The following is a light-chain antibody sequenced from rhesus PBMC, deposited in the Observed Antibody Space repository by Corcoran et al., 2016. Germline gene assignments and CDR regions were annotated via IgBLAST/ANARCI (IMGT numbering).Light chain of an antibody. CDR3: QQHNSHPLT. CDR2: AAS. CDR1: QTISSY. V-gene: IGKV1-44*03. Sequence: DIQMTQSPSSLSASVGDRVTITCRASQTISSYLALYQQQPGKVPKLLIYAASTLQSGVPSRFSGSGSGTDFTLTISSLQPEDVATYDCQQHNSHPLTFCVGTKVELK. J-gene: IGKJ4*01.